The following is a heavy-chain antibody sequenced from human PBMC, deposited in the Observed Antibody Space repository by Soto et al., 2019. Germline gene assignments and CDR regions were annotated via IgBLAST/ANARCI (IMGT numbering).Heavy chain of an antibody. D-gene: IGHD6-19*01. Sequence: QVQLQESGPGLVKPSETLSLTCTVSGGSMSSNYWSWIRQSAGKGLEWIGRIYTSGTTNYNPSIKSRVTMSVDTSKNRFSLMLTSVTAADTAVYYCARDQRLDSYSSPLYLYFDSWGQGSLVTVSS. CDR2: IYTSGTT. V-gene: IGHV4-4*07. CDR3: ARDQRLDSYSSPLYLYFDS. CDR1: GGSMSSNY. J-gene: IGHJ4*02.